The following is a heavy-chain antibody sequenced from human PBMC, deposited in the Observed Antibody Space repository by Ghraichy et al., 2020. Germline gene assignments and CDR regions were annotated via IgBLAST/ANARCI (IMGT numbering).Heavy chain of an antibody. Sequence: GGSLRLSCSASGFTFSIYAMYWVRQAPGKALQYVSSITTHGGNTYYADSVKGRFTISRDNSQNTVYLQMNSLRPEDTAVYSCVRGFSGSYPPQDVFDLWGQGTMVTV. D-gene: IGHD1-26*01. CDR2: ITTHGGNT. V-gene: IGHV3-64D*06. J-gene: IGHJ3*01. CDR3: VRGFSGSYPPQDVFDL. CDR1: GFTFSIYA.